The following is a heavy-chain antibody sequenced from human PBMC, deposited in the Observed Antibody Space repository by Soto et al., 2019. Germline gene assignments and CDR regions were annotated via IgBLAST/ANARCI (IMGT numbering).Heavy chain of an antibody. CDR3: ARPSSYHYDSSGYWPYFDY. CDR1: GGSISSSSYY. D-gene: IGHD3-22*01. V-gene: IGHV4-39*01. CDR2: IYYSGST. J-gene: IGHJ4*02. Sequence: SETLSLTCTVSGGSISSSSYYWGWIRQPPGKGLEWIGSIYYSGSTYYNPSLKSRVTISVDTSKNQFSLKLSSVTAADTAVYYCARPSSYHYDSSGYWPYFDYWGQGTLVTVSS.